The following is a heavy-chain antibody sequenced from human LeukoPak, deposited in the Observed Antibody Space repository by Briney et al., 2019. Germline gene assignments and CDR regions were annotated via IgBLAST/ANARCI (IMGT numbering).Heavy chain of an antibody. CDR2: ISAGSRHI. D-gene: IGHD2-8*01. Sequence: GGSLRLSCVASGFTFSSFTMNWVRQAPGKGLEWVSMISAGSRHIYYADSLKGRFTISRDDAKNSLYLQMNSLRAEDTAVYYCAKDRRTNAREFDYWGQGTLVTVSS. V-gene: IGHV3-21*01. J-gene: IGHJ4*02. CDR3: AKDRRTNAREFDY. CDR1: GFTFSSFT.